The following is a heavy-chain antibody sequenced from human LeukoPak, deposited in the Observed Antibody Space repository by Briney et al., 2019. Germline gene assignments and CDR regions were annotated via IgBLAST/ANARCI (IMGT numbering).Heavy chain of an antibody. CDR2: FDPEDGET. V-gene: IGHV1-24*01. CDR3: ATGGYCSGGSCFRGSSSPKLYYYYYCMDV. Sequence: GASVKVSCKVSGYTLTELSMHWVRQAPGKGLEWMGGFDPEDGETIYAQKFQGRVTMTEDTSTDTAYMELSSLRSEDTAVYYCATGGYCSGGSCFRGSSSPKLYYYYYCMDVWGQGTTVTVSS. CDR1: GYTLTELS. D-gene: IGHD2-15*01. J-gene: IGHJ6*02.